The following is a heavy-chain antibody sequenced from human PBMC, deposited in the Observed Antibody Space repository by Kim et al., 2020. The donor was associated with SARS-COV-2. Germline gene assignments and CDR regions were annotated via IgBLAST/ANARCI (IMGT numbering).Heavy chain of an antibody. CDR2: IYYSGST. Sequence: SETLSLTCTVSGGSISSIFYYWVWIRQPPGKGLEWIGSIYYSGSTYYNPSLKSRVTISVDTSKNQFSLKLSSVTAADTAVYYCARRWTRWYRGLGYYFDYWGQGTLVTVSS. D-gene: IGHD6-13*01. V-gene: IGHV4-39*01. CDR1: GGSISSIFYY. CDR3: ARRWTRWYRGLGYYFDY. J-gene: IGHJ4*02.